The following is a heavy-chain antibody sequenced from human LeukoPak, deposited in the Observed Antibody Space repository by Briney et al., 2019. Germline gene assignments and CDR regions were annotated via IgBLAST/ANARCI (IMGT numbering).Heavy chain of an antibody. CDR2: IIPIFGTA. CDR1: GGTFSSYA. D-gene: IGHD3-9*01. J-gene: IGHJ6*04. CDR3: ATLRPKLRYFDWSMGYYGMDV. Sequence: SVKVSCKASGGTFSSYAISRVRQAPGQGLEWMGGIIPIFGTANYAQKFQGRVTITADESTSTAYMELSSLRSEDTAVYYCATLRPKLRYFDWSMGYYGMDVWGKGTTVTVSS. V-gene: IGHV1-69*01.